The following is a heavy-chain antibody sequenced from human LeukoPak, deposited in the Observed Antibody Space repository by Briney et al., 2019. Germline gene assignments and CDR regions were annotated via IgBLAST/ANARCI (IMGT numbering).Heavy chain of an antibody. CDR2: ISYDGSNK. D-gene: IGHD3-10*01. CDR1: GFTFSSYA. Sequence: SGGSLRLSCAASGFTFSSYAMPWVRQAPGKGLEWVAVISYDGSNKYYADSVKGRFTISRDNSKNTLYLQLNSLRAEDTAVYYCARDRGGGSGSPAAPNWFDPWGQGTLVTVSS. V-gene: IGHV3-30-3*01. J-gene: IGHJ5*02. CDR3: ARDRGGGSGSPAAPNWFDP.